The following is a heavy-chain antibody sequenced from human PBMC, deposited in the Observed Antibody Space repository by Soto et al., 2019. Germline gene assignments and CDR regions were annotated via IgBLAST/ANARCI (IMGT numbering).Heavy chain of an antibody. V-gene: IGHV4-34*01. CDR2: INHSGST. J-gene: IGHJ5*02. CDR3: ARYRKYSSSFNWFDP. Sequence: SETLSLTCAVYGGSFSGYYWSWIRQPPGKGLEWIGEINHSGSTNYNPSLKSRVTISVDTSKNQFSLKLSSVTAADTAVYYCARYRKYSSSFNWFDPWGQGTLVTVSS. D-gene: IGHD6-6*01. CDR1: GGSFSGYY.